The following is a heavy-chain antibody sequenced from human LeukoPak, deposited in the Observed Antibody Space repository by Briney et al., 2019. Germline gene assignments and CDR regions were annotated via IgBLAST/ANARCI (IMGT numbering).Heavy chain of an antibody. CDR3: ARVGCSSSSCYTEFDY. CDR2: ISAYNGNT. V-gene: IGHV1-18*01. D-gene: IGHD2-2*02. Sequence: ASVKVSCKASGYTFSSYGISWVRQAPGQGLEWMGWISAYNGNTNYAQEFQGRVTMTTDTSTSTAYMELRSLRSDDTAVYYCARVGCSSSSCYTEFDYWGQGTLVTVSS. CDR1: GYTFSSYG. J-gene: IGHJ4*02.